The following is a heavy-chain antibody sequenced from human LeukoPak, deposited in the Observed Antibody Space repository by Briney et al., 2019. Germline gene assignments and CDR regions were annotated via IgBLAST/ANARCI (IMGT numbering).Heavy chain of an antibody. CDR3: AKDYYGSGSYPYHFDY. Sequence: GGSLSLSCAASGFTFSSYGMHWLRQAPGKGLEWVAFIRYDGSNKYYADSVKGRFTISRDNSKNTLYLQMNSLRAEDTAVYYCAKDYYGSGSYPYHFDYWGQGTLVTVSS. CDR2: IRYDGSNK. D-gene: IGHD3-10*01. CDR1: GFTFSSYG. V-gene: IGHV3-30*02. J-gene: IGHJ4*02.